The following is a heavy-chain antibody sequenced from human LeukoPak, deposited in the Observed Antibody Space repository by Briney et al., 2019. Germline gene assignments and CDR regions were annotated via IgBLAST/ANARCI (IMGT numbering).Heavy chain of an antibody. J-gene: IGHJ4*02. Sequence: PGGSLRLSCAASGFTFSSYAMSWVRQAPGKGLEWVSAISGSGGSTYYADSVKGRFTISRGNSKNTLYLQMDSLRAEDTAVYYCAKGLSSGWYATDYWGQGTLVTVSS. CDR1: GFTFSSYA. D-gene: IGHD6-19*01. CDR2: ISGSGGST. CDR3: AKGLSSGWYATDY. V-gene: IGHV3-23*01.